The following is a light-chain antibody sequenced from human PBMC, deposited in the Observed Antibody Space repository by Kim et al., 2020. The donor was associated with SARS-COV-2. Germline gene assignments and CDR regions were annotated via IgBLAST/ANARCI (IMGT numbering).Light chain of an antibody. CDR1: QNVSNN. Sequence: EIVMTQSPATLSVSPGERATLSCTASQNVSNNLAWYQQKPGQSPRLLIYGASTRATGFPARFTGSGSVTEFTLTISSLQSEDFGIYFCQQYHHWRSFGQGTKVEIK. CDR3: QQYHHWRS. J-gene: IGKJ1*01. V-gene: IGKV3-15*01. CDR2: GAS.